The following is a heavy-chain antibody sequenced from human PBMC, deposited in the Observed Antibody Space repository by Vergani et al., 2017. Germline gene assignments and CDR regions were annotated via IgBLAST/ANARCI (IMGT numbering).Heavy chain of an antibody. CDR1: GGSMSDFY. Sequence: QVHLQESGPGVVKPSDTLSLTCTVSGGSMSDFYWTWIRQPAGRGLEWIGRIYPNGNGNYNESLRSRLTMSIDTSRSQFSLSLSSVTAADTVVYYCAGGNCGVNCPKYNWLAPWGRGILVTVSS. J-gene: IGHJ5*02. CDR2: IYPNGNG. D-gene: IGHD2-21*01. V-gene: IGHV4-4*07. CDR3: AGGNCGVNCPKYNWLAP.